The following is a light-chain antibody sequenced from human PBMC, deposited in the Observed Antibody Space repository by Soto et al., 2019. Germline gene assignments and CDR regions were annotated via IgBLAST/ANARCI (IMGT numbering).Light chain of an antibody. CDR1: SSDIGAYNF. CDR3: FSYAGNDNWV. Sequence: QSALTQPPSASGSPGQSVAISCTGSSSDIGAYNFVCWFQQHPGKAPRLMIYEVYKRPSGVPDRFSAFKSGNTASLTVSGLQAEDDADYYCFSYAGNDNWVFGGGTQLTVL. CDR2: EVY. V-gene: IGLV2-8*01. J-gene: IGLJ3*02.